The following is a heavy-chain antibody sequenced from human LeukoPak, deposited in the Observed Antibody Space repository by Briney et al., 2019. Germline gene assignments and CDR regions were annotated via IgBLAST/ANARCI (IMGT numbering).Heavy chain of an antibody. J-gene: IGHJ6*02. CDR3: ARGGIAVAGLYYGMDV. D-gene: IGHD6-19*01. CDR2: MNPNGGNT. V-gene: IGHV1-8*01. Sequence: ASVKVSCKASGYTFTSYDINWVRQATGQGLEWMGWMNPNGGNTGYAQKFQGRVTMTRNTSISTAYMELSRLRSDDTAVYYCARGGIAVAGLYYGMDVWGQGTTVTVSS. CDR1: GYTFTSYD.